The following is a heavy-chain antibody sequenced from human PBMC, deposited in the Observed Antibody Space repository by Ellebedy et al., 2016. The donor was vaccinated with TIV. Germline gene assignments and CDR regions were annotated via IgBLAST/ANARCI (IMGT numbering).Heavy chain of an antibody. D-gene: IGHD3-10*01. CDR3: VRRGFGEVVFDN. CDR2: ISPSGDWT. J-gene: IGHJ4*02. Sequence: GESLKISCAASGFTFGSYAMHWVRQAPGKGLEWVAVISPSGDWTSYADSVRGRFTISRDNSKDTVELQMNSLRVDDTGIYYCVRRGFGEVVFDNWGQGTLVTVSS. CDR1: GFTFGSYA. V-gene: IGHV3-23*01.